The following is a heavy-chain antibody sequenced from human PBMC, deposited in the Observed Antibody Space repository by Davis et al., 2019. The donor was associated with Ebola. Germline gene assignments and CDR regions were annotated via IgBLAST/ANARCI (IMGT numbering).Heavy chain of an antibody. CDR3: APTKVGRFDY. Sequence: SLKISCAASGFTFDDYAMHWVRQAPGKGLEWVSGISWNSGSIGYADSVKGRFTISRDNAKNSLYLQMNSLRAEDTAVYYCAPTKVGRFDYWGQGTLVTVSS. CDR1: GFTFDDYA. D-gene: IGHD5-12*01. J-gene: IGHJ4*02. CDR2: ISWNSGSI. V-gene: IGHV3-9*01.